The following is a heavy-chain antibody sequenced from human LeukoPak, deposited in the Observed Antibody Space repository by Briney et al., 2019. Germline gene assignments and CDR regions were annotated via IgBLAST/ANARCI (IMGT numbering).Heavy chain of an antibody. CDR1: GGSFSGYY. CDR3: ARARDYYDSSDNMGAFDY. V-gene: IGHV4-59*01. D-gene: IGHD3-22*01. CDR2: IYYSGST. J-gene: IGHJ4*02. Sequence: PSETLSLTCAVYGGSFSGYYWSWIRQPPGKGLEWIGYIYYSGSTNYNPSLKSRVTISVDTSKNQFSLKLSSVTAADTAVYYCARARDYYDSSDNMGAFDYWGQGTLVTVSS.